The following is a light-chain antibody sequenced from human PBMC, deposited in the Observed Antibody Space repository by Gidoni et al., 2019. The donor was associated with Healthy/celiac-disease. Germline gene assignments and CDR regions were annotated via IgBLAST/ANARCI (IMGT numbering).Light chain of an antibody. Sequence: SSLSASTGDRVTITCRASQGISSYLAWYQQKPGKAPKLLIYAASTLQSGVPSRFSGSGSGTDFTLTISCLQSEDFATYYCQQYYSYPPSYTFGQGTKLEIK. CDR2: AAS. J-gene: IGKJ2*01. CDR1: QGISSY. V-gene: IGKV1-8*01. CDR3: QQYYSYPPSYT.